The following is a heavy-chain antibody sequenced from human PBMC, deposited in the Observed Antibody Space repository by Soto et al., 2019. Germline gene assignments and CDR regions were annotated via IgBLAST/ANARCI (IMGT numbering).Heavy chain of an antibody. J-gene: IGHJ4*02. Sequence: QAQMVQSGAEVKKPGSSVKVSCTASGGTLSRYAISWVRLAPGQGLEWMGGIIPVFGTPKYAQKFQGRVTITADESTSTAYMELRSLRSEDTAVYYCARVSDCSGGGCYSSFDYWGQGTLVTVSS. CDR1: GGTLSRYA. CDR2: IIPVFGTP. CDR3: ARVSDCSGGGCYSSFDY. D-gene: IGHD2-15*01. V-gene: IGHV1-69*01.